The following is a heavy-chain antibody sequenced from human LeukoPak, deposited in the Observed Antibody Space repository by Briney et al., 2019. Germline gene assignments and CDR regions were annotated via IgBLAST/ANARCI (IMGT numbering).Heavy chain of an antibody. J-gene: IGHJ4*02. Sequence: GGSLRLSCAASGFTFSSYGMHWVRQAPGKGLEWVAVISYDGSNKYYADSVKGRFTISRDNSKNTLYLQMNSLRAEDTAMYYCAKANCSGGSCSYFDYWGQGTLVTVSS. CDR1: GFTFSSYG. CDR3: AKANCSGGSCSYFDY. V-gene: IGHV3-30*18. CDR2: ISYDGSNK. D-gene: IGHD2-15*01.